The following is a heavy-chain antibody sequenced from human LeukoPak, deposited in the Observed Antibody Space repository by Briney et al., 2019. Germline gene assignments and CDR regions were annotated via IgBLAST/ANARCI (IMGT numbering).Heavy chain of an antibody. CDR2: ISSSGDST. D-gene: IGHD6-19*01. CDR1: GFSFHIYE. V-gene: IGHV3-48*03. J-gene: IGHJ4*02. CDR3: ATLSVASSDVDY. Sequence: RGSLRLSCAAFGFSFHIYEITWVRQAPGTELRWVSTISSSGDSTHNADSVKGRFTISRDNAQNSLYLQMTNLRADDTAVYYGATLSVASSDVDYWGQGTLVTVSS.